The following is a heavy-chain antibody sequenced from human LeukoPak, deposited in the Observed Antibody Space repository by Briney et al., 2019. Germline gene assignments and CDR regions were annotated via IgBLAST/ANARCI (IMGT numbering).Heavy chain of an antibody. CDR2: IKHDGSEK. V-gene: IGHV3-7*01. CDR1: GFTFSNYW. J-gene: IGHJ4*02. D-gene: IGHD6-19*01. CDR3: ARTSSSGLVGGYYFDY. Sequence: GGSLRLSCAASGFTFSNYWMSWVRQAPGKGLEWVANIKHDGSEKYYVDSVKGRFTISRDNAKNSLYLQMNSLRAEDTAVYYCARTSSSGLVGGYYFDYWGQGTLVTVS.